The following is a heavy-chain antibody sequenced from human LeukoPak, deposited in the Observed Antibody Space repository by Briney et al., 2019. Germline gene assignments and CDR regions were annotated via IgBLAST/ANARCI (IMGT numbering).Heavy chain of an antibody. V-gene: IGHV3-74*03. CDR3: ARDLDYGGRSNFDH. CDR2: IKSDGSSI. D-gene: IGHD4-23*01. Sequence: GGSLRLSCAASGFTFSTYWMHWVRQAPGKGVVWVSRIKSDGSSIMYADSVRGRFTISRDNAKNTLYLQMNSLRAEDTAVYYCARDLDYGGRSNFDHWGQGTLVTVSS. CDR1: GFTFSTYW. J-gene: IGHJ4*02.